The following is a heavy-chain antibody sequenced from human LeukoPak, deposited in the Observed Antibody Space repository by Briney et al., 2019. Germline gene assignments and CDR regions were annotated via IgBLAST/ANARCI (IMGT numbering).Heavy chain of an antibody. CDR1: GFTFSSYG. CDR3: AKGGRGPNTPHMYY. Sequence: GGSLRLSCAASGFTFSSYGMHWVRQAPGKGLEWVAFIRYDGSNKYYADSVKGRFTISRDNSKNTLYLQMNSLRAEDTAVYYCAKGGRGPNTPHMYYWGQGTLVTVSS. J-gene: IGHJ4*02. CDR2: IRYDGSNK. D-gene: IGHD2-2*02. V-gene: IGHV3-30*02.